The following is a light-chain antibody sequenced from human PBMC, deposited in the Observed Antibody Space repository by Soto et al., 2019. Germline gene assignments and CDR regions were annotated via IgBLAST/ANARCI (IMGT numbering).Light chain of an antibody. J-gene: IGKJ4*01. CDR2: KAS. Sequence: DIQMTQSPSTLSASVGDRVTITCRASQSINSWLAWYQQKPGKAPNLLIYKASTLEGGVPSRFSGSGSGTEFTLTTASLQPDDFATYYCQQYHIYPLTFGGGTKVEIK. V-gene: IGKV1-5*03. CDR1: QSINSW. CDR3: QQYHIYPLT.